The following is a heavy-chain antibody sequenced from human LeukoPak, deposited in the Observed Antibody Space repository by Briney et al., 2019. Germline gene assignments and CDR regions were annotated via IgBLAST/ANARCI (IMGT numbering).Heavy chain of an antibody. J-gene: IGHJ4*02. Sequence: PSETLSFTCAVYGGSFSGYYWSWIRQPPGKGLEWIGEINHSGSTNYNPSLKSRVTISVDTSKNQFSLKLSSVTAADTAVYYCAGYSGWFMYYFDYWGKGTPVTVSS. V-gene: IGHV4-34*01. CDR2: INHSGST. CDR3: AGYSGWFMYYFDY. D-gene: IGHD6-19*01. CDR1: GGSFSGYY.